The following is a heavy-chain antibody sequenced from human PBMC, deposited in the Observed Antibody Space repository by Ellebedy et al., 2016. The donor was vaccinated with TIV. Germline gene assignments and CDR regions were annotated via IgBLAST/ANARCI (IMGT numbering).Heavy chain of an antibody. Sequence: ASVKVSXKASGYTFTSYDINWVRQATGQGLEWMGWMNPNSGNTGYAQKFQGRVTMTRNTSISTAYMELSSLRSEDTAVYYCARATTEGALYYFDYWGQGTLVTVSS. D-gene: IGHD1-7*01. J-gene: IGHJ4*02. CDR1: GYTFTSYD. CDR3: ARATTEGALYYFDY. V-gene: IGHV1-8*01. CDR2: MNPNSGNT.